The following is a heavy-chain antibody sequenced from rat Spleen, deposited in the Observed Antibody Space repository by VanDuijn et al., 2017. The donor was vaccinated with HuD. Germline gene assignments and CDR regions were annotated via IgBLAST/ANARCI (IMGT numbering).Heavy chain of an antibody. D-gene: IGHD1-6*01. CDR2: ITSSGTGA. CDR1: GFTFYNYW. Sequence: EVQLVESGGGLVQPGRSLKLSCVASGFTFYNYWMTWIRQAQGKGLEWVATITSSGTGAYYVDSVKGRFTISRDNAKSTLYLQMISLRSEDTATYYCTREDWVVDA. V-gene: IGHV5-31*01. CDR3: TREDWVVDA. J-gene: IGHJ4*01.